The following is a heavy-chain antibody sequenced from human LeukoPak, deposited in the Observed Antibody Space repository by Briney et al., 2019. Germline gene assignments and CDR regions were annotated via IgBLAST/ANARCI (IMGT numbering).Heavy chain of an antibody. D-gene: IGHD2/OR15-2a*01. Sequence: GASVKLSCKSSGATFSSYTISWVRHAPGPGLEWMGMIIPILGRANYDQKFQGRVTITADKSTSTAYKELSSLRSEDTAVYYCAREGNRSTVWFDPWGEGAQVTDCS. V-gene: IGHV1-69*08. J-gene: IGHJ5*02. CDR1: GATFSSYT. CDR3: AREGNRSTVWFDP. CDR2: IIPILGRA.